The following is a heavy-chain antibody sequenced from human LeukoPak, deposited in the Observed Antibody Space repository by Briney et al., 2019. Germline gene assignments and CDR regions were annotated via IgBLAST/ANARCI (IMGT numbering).Heavy chain of an antibody. J-gene: IGHJ3*02. CDR3: ARDIYHPLGAFDI. CDR2: IYYSGST. D-gene: IGHD7-27*01. CDR1: GGSISSYY. Sequence: SGTLSLTCAVSGGSISSYYWSWIRQPPGKGLEWIGYIYYSGSTNYNPSLKSRVTISVDTSKNQFSLKLSSVTAADTAVYYCARDIYHPLGAFDIWGQGTMVTVSS. V-gene: IGHV4-59*01.